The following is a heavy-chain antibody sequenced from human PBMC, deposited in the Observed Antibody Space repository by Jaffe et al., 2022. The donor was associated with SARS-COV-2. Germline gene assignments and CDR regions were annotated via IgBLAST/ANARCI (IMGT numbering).Heavy chain of an antibody. CDR1: GFTFSNYW. V-gene: IGHV3-7*01. Sequence: EVQLVESGGGLVQPGGSLRLSCAASGFTFSNYWMNWVRQAPGKGLEWVANIKQDGSEKYYVDSVKGRFTISRDNAKNSLYLQMNSLRAEDTAVYYCARSRLQHWGQGTLVTVSS. CDR3: ARSRLQH. J-gene: IGHJ1*01. CDR2: IKQDGSEK.